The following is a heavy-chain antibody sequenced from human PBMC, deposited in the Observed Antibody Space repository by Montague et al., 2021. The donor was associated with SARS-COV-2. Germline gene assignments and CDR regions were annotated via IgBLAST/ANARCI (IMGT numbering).Heavy chain of an antibody. D-gene: IGHD2-15*01. CDR2: ISYSGST. CDR1: GGSISSYY. J-gene: IGHJ6*02. CDR3: ARGSGCSGGSCYSEWDPYYYYGMDV. Sequence: SETLSLTCTVSGGSISSYYWSWIRQPPGRGPQWIGYISYSGSTNYNPSLESRVTISVDTSKNQFSLKLSSVTAADTAVYYCARGSGCSGGSCYSEWDPYYYYGMDVWGQGATVTVSS. V-gene: IGHV4-59*12.